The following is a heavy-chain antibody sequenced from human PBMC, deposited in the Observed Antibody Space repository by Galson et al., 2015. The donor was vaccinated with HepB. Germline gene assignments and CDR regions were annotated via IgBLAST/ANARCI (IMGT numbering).Heavy chain of an antibody. CDR3: ARDLVAGVVPYGMDV. CDR2: INAGNGNT. J-gene: IGHJ6*02. CDR1: GYTFTSYA. Sequence: SVKVSCKASGYTFTSYAMHWVRQAPGQRLEWMGWINAGNGNTKYSQKFQGRVTITRDTSASTAYMELSSLRSEDTAVYYCARDLVAGVVPYGMDVWGQGTTVTVSS. V-gene: IGHV1-3*01. D-gene: IGHD3-3*01.